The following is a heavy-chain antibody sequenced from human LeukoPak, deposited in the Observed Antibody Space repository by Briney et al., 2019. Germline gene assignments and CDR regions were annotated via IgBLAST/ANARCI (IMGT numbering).Heavy chain of an antibody. CDR3: AREAGDILTGYYRILDY. V-gene: IGHV3-30*01. D-gene: IGHD3-9*01. Sequence: GGSLSLSCAASGFTFSSYAMDWVRPAPGKGLKGLAVISYDGTNKYYADSVKGRFTISRDNSKNALYLQMNSLRAEDTAVYYCAREAGDILTGYYRILDYWGQGTLGTVSS. CDR1: GFTFSSYA. CDR2: ISYDGTNK. J-gene: IGHJ4*02.